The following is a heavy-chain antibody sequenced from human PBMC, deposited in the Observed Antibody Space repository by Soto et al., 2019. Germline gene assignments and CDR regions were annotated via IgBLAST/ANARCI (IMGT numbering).Heavy chain of an antibody. CDR3: AITYCRDNSCPRDFDF. D-gene: IGHD2-15*01. V-gene: IGHV1-69*02. J-gene: IGHJ4*02. CDR2: FIPILAMA. Sequence: QVQVVQSGAEVKKPESSVKVSCKPYGGTFNTYTVNWVRLAPGHGLEWMGRFIPILAMANYAQKFQDRVTITANRSTFTAYMELNSLTSDDTAVYYCAITYCRDNSCPRDFDFWGPGNRVTVSS. CDR1: GGTFNTYT.